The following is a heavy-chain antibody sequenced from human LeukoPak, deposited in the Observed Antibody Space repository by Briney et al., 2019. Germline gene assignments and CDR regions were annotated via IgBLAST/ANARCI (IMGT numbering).Heavy chain of an antibody. CDR1: GYTYTNYW. CDR2: IDPSDSHT. CDR3: VRPGPRGSYAY. D-gene: IGHD1-26*01. V-gene: IGHV5-10-1*01. Sequence: ESLKIFCNGSGYTYTNYWIIWGRHMPGTGLGGMGRIDPSDSHTNYSPSFQGHVTISADKSIRTAYLQWSSLKGSNTAVYYCVRPGPRGSYAYGGAGTLVIVSS. J-gene: IGHJ4*02.